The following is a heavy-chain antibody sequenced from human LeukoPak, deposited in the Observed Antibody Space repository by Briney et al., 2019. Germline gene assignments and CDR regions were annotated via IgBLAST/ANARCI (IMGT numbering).Heavy chain of an antibody. CDR3: ARDLQSSSGYYYVVGY. CDR1: GYTFTSYD. V-gene: IGHV1-8*01. D-gene: IGHD3-22*01. J-gene: IGHJ4*02. Sequence: PVASVKVSCKASGYTFTSYDINWVRQATGQGLEWMGWMNPNSGNTGYAQKFQGRVTMTRNTSISTAYMELSSLRSEDTAVYYCARDLQSSSGYYYVVGYWGQGTLVTVSS. CDR2: MNPNSGNT.